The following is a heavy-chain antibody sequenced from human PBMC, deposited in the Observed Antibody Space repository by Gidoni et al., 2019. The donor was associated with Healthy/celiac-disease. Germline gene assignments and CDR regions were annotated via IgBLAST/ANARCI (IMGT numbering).Heavy chain of an antibody. J-gene: IGHJ5*02. D-gene: IGHD3-10*01. CDR3: ARDPVLNYYGSGSYNWFDP. CDR2: ISYDGSNK. CDR1: GFPFSTYA. V-gene: IGHV3-30-3*01. Sequence: QVQLVESGGGVVQPGRSLRLSCAASGFPFSTYAMHWVRQAPGKGLEWVAVISYDGSNKYYADSVKGRFTISRDNSKNTLYLQMNSLRAEDTAVYYCARDPVLNYYGSGSYNWFDPWGQGTLVTVSS.